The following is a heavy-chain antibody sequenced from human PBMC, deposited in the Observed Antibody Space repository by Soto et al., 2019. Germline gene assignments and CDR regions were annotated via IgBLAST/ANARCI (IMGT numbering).Heavy chain of an antibody. V-gene: IGHV1-69*01. CDR1: GGTFSSYA. CDR2: IIPIFGTA. J-gene: IGHJ6*02. Sequence: QVQLVQSGAEVKKPGSSVKVSCKASGGTFSSYAISWVRQAPGQGLEWMGGIIPIFGTANYAQKFQGRVTITADESTSTAYMELSSLRSEDTAVYYCARGRRYYYDSSGYNRREFYYYYYGMDVWGQGTTVTVAS. D-gene: IGHD3-22*01. CDR3: ARGRRYYYDSSGYNRREFYYYYYGMDV.